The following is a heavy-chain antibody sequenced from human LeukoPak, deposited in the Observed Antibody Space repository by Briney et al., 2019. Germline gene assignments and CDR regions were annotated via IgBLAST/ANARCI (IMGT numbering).Heavy chain of an antibody. V-gene: IGHV4-59*01. CDR2: IYYSVIT. J-gene: IGHJ5*02. D-gene: IGHD6-13*01. Sequence: PSGTLSVTAAVAGGSISSDSWSRIREPPRKGLEWIGYIYYSVITNYNPSLKRRVTISVDTSKKQFSLKLSSVTAADTAVYYCARVDSAWYSSSWYWFDPWGQGTLVTVSS. CDR1: GGSISSDS. CDR3: ARVDSAWYSSSWYWFDP.